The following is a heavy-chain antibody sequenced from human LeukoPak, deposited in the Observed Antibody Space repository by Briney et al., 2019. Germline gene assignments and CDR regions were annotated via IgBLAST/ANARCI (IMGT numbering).Heavy chain of an antibody. Sequence: GASVKVSCKASGGTFSSYAISWVRQAPGQGLEWMGGIIPIFGTANYAPKFQGRVTIIADESTSTAYMELSSLRSEDTAVYYCARGGWNYGYYYGMDVWGQGTTVTVSS. D-gene: IGHD1-7*01. CDR2: IIPIFGTA. J-gene: IGHJ6*02. CDR1: GGTFSSYA. V-gene: IGHV1-69*13. CDR3: ARGGWNYGYYYGMDV.